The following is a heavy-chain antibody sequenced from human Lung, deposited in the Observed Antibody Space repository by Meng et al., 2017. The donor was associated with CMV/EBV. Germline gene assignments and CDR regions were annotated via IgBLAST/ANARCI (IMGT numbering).Heavy chain of an antibody. CDR3: ARRRAVAGTQVYYYGMDV. CDR2: IIPIFGTA. Sequence: SXXVSXKASGGTFSSYAISWVRQAPGQGLEWMGGIIPIFGTANYAQKFQGRVTITTDESTSTAYMELSSLRSEDTAVYYCARRRAVAGTQVYYYGMDVWXQGTTVTVSS. J-gene: IGHJ6*02. CDR1: GGTFSSYA. D-gene: IGHD6-19*01. V-gene: IGHV1-69*05.